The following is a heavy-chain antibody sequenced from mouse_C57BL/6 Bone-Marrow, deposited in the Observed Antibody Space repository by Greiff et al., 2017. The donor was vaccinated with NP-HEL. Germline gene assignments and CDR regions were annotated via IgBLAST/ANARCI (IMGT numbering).Heavy chain of an antibody. CDR3: ARRSDGYSFAY. Sequence: EVQGVESGGGLVQPGGSLKLSCAASGFTFSDYYMYWVRQTPEKRLEWVAYISNGGGSTYYPDTVKGRFTISRDNAKNTLYLQMSRLKSEDTAMYYCARRSDGYSFAYWGQGTLVTVSA. J-gene: IGHJ3*01. D-gene: IGHD2-3*01. V-gene: IGHV5-12*01. CDR2: ISNGGGST. CDR1: GFTFSDYY.